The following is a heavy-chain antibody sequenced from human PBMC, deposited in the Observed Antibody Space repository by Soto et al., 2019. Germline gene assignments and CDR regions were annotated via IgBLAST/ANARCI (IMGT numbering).Heavy chain of an antibody. CDR1: GGSISSYY. Sequence: KPSETLSLTCTVSGGSISSYYWSWIRQPPGKGLEWIGYIYYSGSTNYNPSLKSRVTISVDTSKNQFSLKLSSVTAADTAVYYCARENWVGRFLEWSPYYYYGMDVWGQGTTVTVSS. CDR2: IYYSGST. CDR3: ARENWVGRFLEWSPYYYYGMDV. D-gene: IGHD3-3*01. V-gene: IGHV4-59*01. J-gene: IGHJ6*02.